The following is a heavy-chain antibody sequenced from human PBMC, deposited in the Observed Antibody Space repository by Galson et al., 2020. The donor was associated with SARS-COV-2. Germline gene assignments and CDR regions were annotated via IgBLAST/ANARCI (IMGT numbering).Heavy chain of an antibody. J-gene: IGHJ4*02. CDR3: ARQGYSYGSY. V-gene: IGHV4-39*01. D-gene: IGHD5-18*01. CDR2: IYYSGST. CDR1: GGSISSRSYY. Sequence: SETLSLTCTVSGGSISSRSYYWGWIRQPPGKGLEWIGSIYYSGSTYYNPSLKSRVTISVDTSKNQFSLKLSSVTAADTAVYYCARQGYSYGSYWGQGTLVTVSS.